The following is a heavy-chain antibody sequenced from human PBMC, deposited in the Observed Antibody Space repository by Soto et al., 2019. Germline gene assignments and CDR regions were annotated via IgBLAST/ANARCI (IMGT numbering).Heavy chain of an antibody. CDR3: ARDPPLIVGATMGPWFDP. CDR1: GGSISSYY. J-gene: IGHJ5*02. D-gene: IGHD1-26*01. V-gene: IGHV4-4*07. Sequence: SETLSLTCTVSGGSISSYYWSWIRQPAGKGLEWIGRIYTSGSTNYNPSLKSRVTMSVDTSKNQLSLKLSSVTAADTAVYYCARDPPLIVGATMGPWFDPWGQGTLVTVSS. CDR2: IYTSGST.